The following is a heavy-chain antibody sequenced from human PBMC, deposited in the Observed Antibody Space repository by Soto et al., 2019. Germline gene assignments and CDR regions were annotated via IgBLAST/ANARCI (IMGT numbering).Heavy chain of an antibody. J-gene: IGHJ6*02. Sequence: GGSLRLSCAASGFTFSSYGMHWVRQAPGKGLEWVAVISYDGSNKYYADSVKGRFTISRDNSKNTLYLQMNSLRAEDTAVYYCAKEIMTGGVLWFGESNYYYYGMDVWGQGTTVTVSS. V-gene: IGHV3-30*18. D-gene: IGHD3-10*01. CDR2: ISYDGSNK. CDR3: AKEIMTGGVLWFGESNYYYYGMDV. CDR1: GFTFSSYG.